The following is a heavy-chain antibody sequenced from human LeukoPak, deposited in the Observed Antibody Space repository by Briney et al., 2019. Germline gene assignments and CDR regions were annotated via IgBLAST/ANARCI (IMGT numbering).Heavy chain of an antibody. CDR1: GGTSNSHA. CDR3: ATTNDGGGYQWGDFFDF. Sequence: SVKVSCKASGGTSNSHAISWVRQAPGQGLEWMGRIIPNLGTTNRAQNFQDRVTLTADKSTNTAYMELTSLTSDDTAVYYCATTNDGGGYQWGDFFDFWGQGTLVTVSP. CDR2: IIPNLGTT. J-gene: IGHJ4*02. D-gene: IGHD3-22*01. V-gene: IGHV1-69*04.